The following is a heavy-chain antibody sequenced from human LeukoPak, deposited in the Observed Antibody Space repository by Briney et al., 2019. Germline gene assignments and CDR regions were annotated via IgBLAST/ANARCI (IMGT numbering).Heavy chain of an antibody. V-gene: IGHV4-39*01. D-gene: IGHD6-25*01. CDR1: GGSISTSAYY. CDR2: ISYTGST. Sequence: SETLSLTCTVPGGSISTSAYYWDWIRQPPGKGLEWIGSISYTGSTYYNSFLRSRVTMSVDTSTNQFSLKLNSVTAADSAFYFCARSSGGGGHDSWGQGTLVTVSS. J-gene: IGHJ5*01. CDR3: ARSSGGGGHDS.